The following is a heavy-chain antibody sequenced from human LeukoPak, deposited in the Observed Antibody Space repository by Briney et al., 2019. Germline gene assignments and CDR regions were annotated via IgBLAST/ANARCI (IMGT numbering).Heavy chain of an antibody. D-gene: IGHD3-22*01. CDR1: GGTFSSYA. Sequence: SVNVSCTASGGTFSSYAISWVRQAPGQGLEWMGGIIPIFGTANYAQKFQGRVTITADESTSTAYMELSSLRSEDTAVYYCARGPDYYDSSGYYRNDYWGQGTLVTVSS. V-gene: IGHV1-69*13. J-gene: IGHJ4*02. CDR3: ARGPDYYDSSGYYRNDY. CDR2: IIPIFGTA.